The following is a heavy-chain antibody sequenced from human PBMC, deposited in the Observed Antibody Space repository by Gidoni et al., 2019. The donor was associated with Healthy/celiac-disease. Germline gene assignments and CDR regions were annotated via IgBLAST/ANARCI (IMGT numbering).Heavy chain of an antibody. V-gene: IGHV4-39*01. J-gene: IGHJ4*02. CDR3: ARQQGVQAGLDY. D-gene: IGHD3-10*01. CDR2: IYYSGST. Sequence: PPGKGLEWIGIIYYSGSTYYNPSLKSRVTISVDTSKNQFSLKLSSVTAADTAVYYCARQQGVQAGLDYWGQGTLVTVSS.